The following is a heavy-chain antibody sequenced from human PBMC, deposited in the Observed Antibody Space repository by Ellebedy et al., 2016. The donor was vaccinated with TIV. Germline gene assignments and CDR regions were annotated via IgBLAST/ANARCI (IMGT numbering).Heavy chain of an antibody. D-gene: IGHD6-19*01. CDR1: GFAFSNAG. J-gene: IGHJ4*02. CDR3: ARGDRSSGWTV. Sequence: GESLKISCAASGFAFSNAGMSWVRQAPGNGLEWVSVIGGGGTSFYGDSVKGRFTISRDNSKNMLYLQVNSLIAEDAALYYCARGDRSSGWTVWGQGTLVIVSS. CDR2: IGGGGTS. V-gene: IGHV3-23*01.